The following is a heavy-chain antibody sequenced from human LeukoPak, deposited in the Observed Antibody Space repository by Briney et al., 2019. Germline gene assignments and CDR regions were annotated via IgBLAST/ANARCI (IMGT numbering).Heavy chain of an antibody. CDR2: IFYSGNT. J-gene: IGHJ2*01. Sequence: SETLSLTCTVPGGSISSYYWNWIRQPPGKGLEWIGYIFYSGNTNYNPSLKSRVSISVDTSKNQSSLKLSSVTAADTAVYYCARGRDGTWYFDLWGRGTLVTVSS. CDR3: ARGRDGTWYFDL. V-gene: IGHV4-59*01. CDR1: GGSISSYY.